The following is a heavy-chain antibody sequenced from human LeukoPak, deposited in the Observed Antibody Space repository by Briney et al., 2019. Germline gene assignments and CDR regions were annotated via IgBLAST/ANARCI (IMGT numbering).Heavy chain of an antibody. Sequence: RAGGSLRLSCAASGFTVSSNYMSWVRQAPGKGLEWVSVIYSGGRTYYADSVKGRFTISRDNSKNTLYLQMNSLRAEDTAVYYCARDELWFGELLSNPIPGYWGQGTLVTVSS. J-gene: IGHJ4*02. CDR3: ARDELWFGELLSNPIPGY. CDR1: GFTVSSNY. D-gene: IGHD3-10*01. CDR2: IYSGGRT. V-gene: IGHV3-66*02.